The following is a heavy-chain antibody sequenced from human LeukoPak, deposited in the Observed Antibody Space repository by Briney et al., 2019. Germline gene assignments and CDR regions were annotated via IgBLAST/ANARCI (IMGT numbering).Heavy chain of an antibody. Sequence: ASVKVSCKASGYTFTSYDINWVRQATGQGLEWMGWMNPNSGNTGYAQKFQGRVTMTRNTSISTAYMELSSLRSEDTAVYYCARGHNHYYDSSGYWFDPWGQGTLVTVSS. CDR2: MNPNSGNT. J-gene: IGHJ5*02. V-gene: IGHV1-8*01. CDR1: GYTFTSYD. D-gene: IGHD3-22*01. CDR3: ARGHNHYYDSSGYWFDP.